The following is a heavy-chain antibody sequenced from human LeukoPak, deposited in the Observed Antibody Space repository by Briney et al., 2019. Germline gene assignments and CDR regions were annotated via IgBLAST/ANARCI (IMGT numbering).Heavy chain of an antibody. CDR1: GGSISSYY. Sequence: SETLSLTCTVSGGSISSYYWSWIRQPPGKGLEWIGYIYYSGSTNYNPSLKSRVTISVDTSKNQFSLKLSSVTAADTAVYYRARVSSWSNDAFDIWGQGTMVTVSS. J-gene: IGHJ3*02. V-gene: IGHV4-59*01. CDR2: IYYSGST. CDR3: ARVSSWSNDAFDI. D-gene: IGHD6-13*01.